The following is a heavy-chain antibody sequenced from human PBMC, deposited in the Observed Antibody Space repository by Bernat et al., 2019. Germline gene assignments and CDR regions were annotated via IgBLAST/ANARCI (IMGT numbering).Heavy chain of an antibody. V-gene: IGHV4-59*08. D-gene: IGHD2-2*01. Sequence: QVQLQESGPGLVKPSETLSLTCTVSGGSISSYYWSWIRQPPGKGLEWIGYIYYSGSTNYNPSLKSRVTISVDTSKNQFSLKLSSVTAADTAVYYCAGIVVPAAMTNYYYMDVWGKGTTVTVSS. J-gene: IGHJ6*03. CDR3: AGIVVPAAMTNYYYMDV. CDR1: GGSISSYY. CDR2: IYYSGST.